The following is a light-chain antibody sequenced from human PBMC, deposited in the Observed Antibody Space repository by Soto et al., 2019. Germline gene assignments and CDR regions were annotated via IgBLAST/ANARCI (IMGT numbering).Light chain of an antibody. V-gene: IGKV1-27*01. CDR3: QKYDSATFT. Sequence: DIQMTQSPSSLSASVGDRVTITCRASQGISSYLAWYQQKPGKVPKLLIYAASTLQSGVPSRFSGGGSGTDFTITISSLRAEDVAAYYCQKYDSATFTFGPGTKVDIK. CDR2: AAS. CDR1: QGISSY. J-gene: IGKJ3*01.